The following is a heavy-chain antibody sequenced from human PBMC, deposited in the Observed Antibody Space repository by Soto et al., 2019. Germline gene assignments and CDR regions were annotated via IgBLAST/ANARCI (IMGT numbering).Heavy chain of an antibody. CDR3: ASGWSGIPIAVAGPFDY. CDR2: INAGNGNT. Sequence: ASVKVSCKASGYTFTSYAMHWVRQAPGQRLEWMGWINAGNGNTKYSQEFQGRVTITRDTSASTAYMELSSLRSEDTAVYYCASGWSGIPIAVAGPFDYWGQGTLVTVSS. J-gene: IGHJ4*02. V-gene: IGHV1-3*01. D-gene: IGHD6-19*01. CDR1: GYTFTSYA.